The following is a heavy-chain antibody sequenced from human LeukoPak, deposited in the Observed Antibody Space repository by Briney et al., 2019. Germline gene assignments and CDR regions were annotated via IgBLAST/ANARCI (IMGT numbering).Heavy chain of an antibody. CDR2: MTGSGHRI. D-gene: IGHD6-19*01. CDR1: GFTFRDYY. CDR3: ARDPGLYSNGWEYYFDS. Sequence: GGSPRLSCAASGFTFRDYYMSWIRQAPGKGPEWVAYMTGSGHRIYYADSVKGRFTISRDNTQNSLYLQMNSLRAEDTAVYYCARDPGLYSNGWEYYFDSWGQGTLVTVSS. V-gene: IGHV3-11*01. J-gene: IGHJ4*02.